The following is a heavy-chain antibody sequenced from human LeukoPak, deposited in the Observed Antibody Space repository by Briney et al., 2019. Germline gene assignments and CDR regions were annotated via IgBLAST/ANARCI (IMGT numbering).Heavy chain of an antibody. CDR1: GGSISSYY. V-gene: IGHV4-59*01. Sequence: SETLSLTCTVSGGSISSYYWSWIRQPPGKGLEWIGYIYYSGSTNYNPSLKSRVTISVDTSKNQSSLKLSSVTAADTAVYYCARVVGYYYYGMDVWGQGTTVTVSS. CDR3: ARVVGYYYYGMDV. CDR2: IYYSGST. J-gene: IGHJ6*02. D-gene: IGHD2-15*01.